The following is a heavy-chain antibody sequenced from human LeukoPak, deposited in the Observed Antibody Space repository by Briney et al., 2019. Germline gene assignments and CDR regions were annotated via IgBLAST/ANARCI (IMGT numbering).Heavy chain of an antibody. CDR3: ARDDFIVGALFDY. Sequence: SQTLSLTCAISGDSVSSNSAAWNWIRRSPSRGLEWLGRTYYRSKWYNDYAVSVKSRITINPDTSKNQFSLQLNSVTPEDTAVYYCARDDFIVGALFDYWGQGTLVTVSS. J-gene: IGHJ4*02. D-gene: IGHD1-26*01. CDR1: GDSVSSNSAA. CDR2: TYYRSKWYN. V-gene: IGHV6-1*01.